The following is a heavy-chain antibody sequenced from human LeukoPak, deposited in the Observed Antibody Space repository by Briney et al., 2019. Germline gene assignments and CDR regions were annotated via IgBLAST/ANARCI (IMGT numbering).Heavy chain of an antibody. V-gene: IGHV3-33*01. CDR3: ARDSGDYYDSSGYFGY. J-gene: IGHJ4*02. Sequence: PGRSLRLCCAASGFTFSSYGMHWVRQAPGKGLEWVAVIWYDGSNKYYADSVKGRFTISRDNSKNTLYLQMNSLRAEDTAVYYCARDSGDYYDSSGYFGYWGQGTLVTVSS. CDR2: IWYDGSNK. CDR1: GFTFSSYG. D-gene: IGHD3-22*01.